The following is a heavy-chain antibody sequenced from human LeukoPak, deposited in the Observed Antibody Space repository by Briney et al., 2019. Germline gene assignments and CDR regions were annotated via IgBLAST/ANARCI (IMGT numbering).Heavy chain of an antibody. V-gene: IGHV3-74*01. CDR3: ALDYYDSSGYRFDY. J-gene: IGHJ4*02. CDR2: INSDGSTT. CDR1: GFTFSSYW. D-gene: IGHD3-22*01. Sequence: PGGSLRLSCAASGFTFSSYWMHWVRQAPGKGLVWVSRINSDGSTTNYADSVKGRFTISRDNAKNSLYLQMNSLRAEDTAVYYCALDYYDSSGYRFDYWGQGTLVTVSS.